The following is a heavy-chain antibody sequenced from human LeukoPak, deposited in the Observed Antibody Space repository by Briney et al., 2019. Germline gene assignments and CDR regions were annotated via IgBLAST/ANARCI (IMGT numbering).Heavy chain of an antibody. CDR3: VTGRGDL. CDR1: GFIFDDYW. V-gene: IGHV3-7*01. CDR2: IKQDGSEK. J-gene: IGHJ5*02. Sequence: GGSLRLSCAASGFIFDDYWMNWVRQTPGKGLEWVAIIKQDGSEKFYVDSVKGRFIISGDNAKNSLSLQMNSVTVEDTGVYYCVTGRGDLWGQGTLVTVSS.